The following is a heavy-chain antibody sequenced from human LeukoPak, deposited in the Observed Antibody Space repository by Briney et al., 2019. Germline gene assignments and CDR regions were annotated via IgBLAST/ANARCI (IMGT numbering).Heavy chain of an antibody. Sequence: SETLSLTCTVSGGSVGSDNYYWTWIRQPPGKGLQWIGYISYSGSTNYNPSLKSRVTISLHTSKNQFSLRLSSLTAADTAVYYCARRHYYNGRAYYFLDYWGQGTLVTVSS. CDR2: ISYSGST. V-gene: IGHV4-61*01. J-gene: IGHJ4*02. D-gene: IGHD3-22*01. CDR1: GGSVGSDNYY. CDR3: ARRHYYNGRAYYFLDY.